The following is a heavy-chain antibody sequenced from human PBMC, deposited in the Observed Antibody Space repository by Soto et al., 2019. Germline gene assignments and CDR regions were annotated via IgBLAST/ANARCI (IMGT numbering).Heavy chain of an antibody. J-gene: IGHJ4*02. CDR2: MSSSGTTI. Sequence: EVQLVESGGGLVQPGGSLRLSCAASGLTLSTYSMNLVRQAPGKGLEWVSYMSSSGTTIYYADSVKGRFTISRDNARNSLYLQSNSLKAEDSAVYYCIARLCPPDYWGQGTLVTVSS. CDR1: GLTLSTYS. V-gene: IGHV3-48*01. CDR3: IARLCPPDY. D-gene: IGHD3-10*02.